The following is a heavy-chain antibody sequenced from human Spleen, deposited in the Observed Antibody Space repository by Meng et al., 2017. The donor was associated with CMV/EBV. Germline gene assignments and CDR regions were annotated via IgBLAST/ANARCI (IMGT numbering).Heavy chain of an antibody. CDR1: GYTFTGYY. CDR2: INPNSGDT. V-gene: IGHV1-2*02. CDR3: ARDGYCSSTSCFSWFDP. Sequence: ASVKVSCKTSGYTFTGYYLHWVRQAPGQGLEWMGWINPNSGDTMYAQKFQGRVTMTRDTSITTAYMELSRLRSEDTAVYYCARDGYCSSTSCFSWFDPWGQGTLVTVSS. D-gene: IGHD2-2*03. J-gene: IGHJ5*02.